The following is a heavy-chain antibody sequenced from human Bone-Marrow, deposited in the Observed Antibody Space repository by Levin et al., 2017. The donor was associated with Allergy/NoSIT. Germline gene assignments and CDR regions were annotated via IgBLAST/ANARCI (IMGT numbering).Heavy chain of an antibody. J-gene: IGHJ4*02. CDR1: GFTFRSYV. CDR3: AKDSLGNGSSPDCYTHRH. D-gene: IGHD2-2*02. Sequence: GGSLRLSCAGSGFTFRSYVLSWVRQSPGTGLQWVSSIVANGDYTYYADSVKGRFTISRDNLRNSLFLQMNALRVDDTAVYYCAKDSLGNGSSPDCYTHRHWGQGTLVTVSS. V-gene: IGHV3-23*01. CDR2: IVANGDYT.